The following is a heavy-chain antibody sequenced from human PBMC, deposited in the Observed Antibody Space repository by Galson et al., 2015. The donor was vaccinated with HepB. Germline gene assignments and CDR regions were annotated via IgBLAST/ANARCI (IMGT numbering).Heavy chain of an antibody. J-gene: IGHJ6*03. Sequence: SLRLSCVASGFSVSRNYMTWVRQAPGKGLEWVPSIYSDGRTYYADSVKGRFTISRDNSKNTLFLQMNGLRADDTAVYYCARDIYEGAMDVWGKGTTVTVSS. D-gene: IGHD5/OR15-5a*01. CDR3: ARDIYEGAMDV. CDR2: IYSDGRT. CDR1: GFSVSRNY. V-gene: IGHV3-53*01.